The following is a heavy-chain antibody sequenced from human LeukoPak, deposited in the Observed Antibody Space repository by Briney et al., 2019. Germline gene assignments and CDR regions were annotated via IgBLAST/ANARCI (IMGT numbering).Heavy chain of an antibody. J-gene: IGHJ5*02. CDR1: GFTFSSYA. CDR3: AREYDYVWGSYRWFDP. CDR2: ISYDGSNK. D-gene: IGHD3-16*02. Sequence: GRSLRLSWAASGFTFSSYAMHWVRQAPGKGLEWVAVISYDGSNKYYADSEKGRFTISRDNSKNTLYLQMNSLRAEDTAVYYCAREYDYVWGSYRWFDPWGQGTLVTVSS. V-gene: IGHV3-30-3*01.